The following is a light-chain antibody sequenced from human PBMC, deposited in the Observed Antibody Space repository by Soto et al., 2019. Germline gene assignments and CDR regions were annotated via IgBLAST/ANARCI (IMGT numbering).Light chain of an antibody. CDR1: QSTNTY. CDR3: QQSYNIQALT. V-gene: IGKV1-39*01. Sequence: DIQLTQSPSSLSASVGDRVTITCQTSQSTNTYLNWYQQKPGKAPKLLIYGASTLQSGVPLRFSGSGSGTDFTLTINSLQPEDYATYYCQQSYNIQALTFGGGTKVDIK. J-gene: IGKJ4*01. CDR2: GAS.